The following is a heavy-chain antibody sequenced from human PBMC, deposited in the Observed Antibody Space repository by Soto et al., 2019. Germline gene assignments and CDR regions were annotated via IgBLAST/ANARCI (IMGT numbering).Heavy chain of an antibody. D-gene: IGHD6-6*01. V-gene: IGHV5-51*01. CDR1: GYSFAIYW. CDR2: IYPGDSDT. Sequence: GESLKISCHGSGYSFAIYWIGGVRQMPGKDLEWMGIIYPGDSDTRYSPSFQGQVTISADKSLRTAYLQWTSLKASDTALYYCARTRSFTLGFYYDGMDVWGQGTTVTVSS. J-gene: IGHJ6*02. CDR3: ARTRSFTLGFYYDGMDV.